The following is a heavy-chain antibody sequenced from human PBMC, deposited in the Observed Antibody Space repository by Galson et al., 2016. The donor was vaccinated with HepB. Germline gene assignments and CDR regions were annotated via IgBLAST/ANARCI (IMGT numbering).Heavy chain of an antibody. CDR3: AREGLDTWALKY. Sequence: SLRLSCAASGFTFSSYAMHWVRQAPGKGLEWVAVISYDGSNKYYADSVKGRFTISRDNSKNTLYLQMTSLRAEDTAVYYCAREGLDTWALKYWGQGTLVTVSS. D-gene: IGHD2/OR15-2a*01. J-gene: IGHJ4*02. CDR1: GFTFSSYA. CDR2: ISYDGSNK. V-gene: IGHV3-30*04.